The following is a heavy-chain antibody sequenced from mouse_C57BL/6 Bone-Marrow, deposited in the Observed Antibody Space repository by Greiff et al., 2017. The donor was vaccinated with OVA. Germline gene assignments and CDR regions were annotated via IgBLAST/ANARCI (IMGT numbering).Heavy chain of an antibody. CDR1: GYAFSSSW. V-gene: IGHV1-82*01. CDR3: ARYYYGSSYDYFDY. D-gene: IGHD1-1*01. J-gene: IGHJ2*01. CDR2: IYPGDGDT. Sequence: QVQLKESGPELVKPGASVKISCKASGYAFSSSWMHWVKQRPGQGLEWIGRIYPGDGDTNYNGKFKGKATLTADKSSSTAYMQLSSLTSEDSAVYFCARYYYGSSYDYFDYWGQGTTLTVSS.